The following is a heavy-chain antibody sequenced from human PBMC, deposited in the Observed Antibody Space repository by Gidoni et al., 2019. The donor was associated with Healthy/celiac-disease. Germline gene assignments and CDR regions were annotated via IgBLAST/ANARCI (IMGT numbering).Heavy chain of an antibody. D-gene: IGHD6-13*01. CDR2: ISSSSSYI. V-gene: IGHV3-21*01. CDR1: GFPFSSYS. Sequence: EVQLVESGGGLVKTGGSLRLSCAASGFPFSSYSMNWVRQAPGKGLEWFSSISSSSSYIYYADSVKGRFTISRDNAKNSLYLQMNSLRAEDTAVYYCASDRGYQQLAHDSYYWGQGTLVTVSS. CDR3: ASDRGYQQLAHDSYY. J-gene: IGHJ4*02.